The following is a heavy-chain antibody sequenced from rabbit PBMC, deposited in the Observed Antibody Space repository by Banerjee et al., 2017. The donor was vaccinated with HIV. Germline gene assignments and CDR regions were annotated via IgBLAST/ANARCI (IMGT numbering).Heavy chain of an antibody. CDR2: IYGGGGST. V-gene: IGHV1S47*01. CDR3: ARDLAGVIGWNFNL. Sequence: QEQLEESGGDLVKPGASLKLSCKASGFDFSSSAMCWVRQAPGKRPEWIACIYGGGGSTYYASWAKGRFTISKASWTTVTLQMTSLTAADTATYFCARDLAGVIGWNFNLWGQGTLVTVS. D-gene: IGHD4-1*01. J-gene: IGHJ4*01. CDR1: GFDFSSSA.